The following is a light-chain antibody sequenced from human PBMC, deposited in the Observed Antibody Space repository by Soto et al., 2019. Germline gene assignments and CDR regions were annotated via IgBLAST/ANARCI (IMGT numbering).Light chain of an antibody. V-gene: IGKV1-5*03. CDR1: QSINSC. Sequence: DIQMTQSPSTLSASVGDRVTITCRASQSINSCLAWYQQKPGKAPKLLIYKASSLESGVPSRFSGSGSGTDFTLTISSLQPDDFATYYCQQYDTYPSFGGGTRVEIK. J-gene: IGKJ4*01. CDR3: QQYDTYPS. CDR2: KAS.